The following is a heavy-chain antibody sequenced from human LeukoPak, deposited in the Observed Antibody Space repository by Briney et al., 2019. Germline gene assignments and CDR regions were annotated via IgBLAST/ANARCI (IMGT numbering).Heavy chain of an antibody. V-gene: IGHV3-48*03. CDR3: ARDMSSDGYGYTRGILDN. CDR2: ISSSGGTT. J-gene: IGHJ4*02. D-gene: IGHD5-18*01. CDR1: GFTFRTYE. Sequence: PGGSLRLSCAASGFTFRTYEMNWVRQAPGKGLEWVSYISSSGGTTYYADSVKGRFTISRDNANNSLDLQMNSLRAEDTAIYYCARDMSSDGYGYTRGILDNWGQGTLVTVSS.